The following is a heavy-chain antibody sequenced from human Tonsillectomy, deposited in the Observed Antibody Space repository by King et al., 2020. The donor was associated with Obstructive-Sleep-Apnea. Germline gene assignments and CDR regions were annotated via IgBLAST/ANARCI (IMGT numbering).Heavy chain of an antibody. CDR3: ARDLSSSTGTVPGY. CDR2: ISNDGSNK. Sequence: QLVQSGGGVVQPGRSLRLSCAASGFTFSRYAMHWVRQAPGKGLEWVAVISNDGSNKYYADSVKGRFTISRDNSKNTLYLQMNSLRAEDTAMYYCARDLSSSTGTVPGYWGQGTLVTVSS. D-gene: IGHD6-6*01. V-gene: IGHV3-30*04. CDR1: GFTFSRYA. J-gene: IGHJ4*02.